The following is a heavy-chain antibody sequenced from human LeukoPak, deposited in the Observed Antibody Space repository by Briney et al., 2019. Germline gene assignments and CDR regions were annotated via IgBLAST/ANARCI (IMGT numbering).Heavy chain of an antibody. V-gene: IGHV3-7*01. CDR1: GFTFSSYW. J-gene: IGHJ4*02. CDR2: VKQDGSEE. Sequence: GGSLRPSCAASGFTFSSYWMSWVRQAPGKGLEWVANVKQDGSEEYYVDSVNGRFTIARDNANNSLYLQMNSLRAEDTAVYYCARDLSYYYDSSGYYDQTAPYFDDWGQGTLVTVSS. CDR3: ARDLSYYYDSSGYYDQTAPYFDD. D-gene: IGHD3-22*01.